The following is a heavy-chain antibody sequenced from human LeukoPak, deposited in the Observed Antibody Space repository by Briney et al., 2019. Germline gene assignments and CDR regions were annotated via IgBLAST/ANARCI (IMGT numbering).Heavy chain of an antibody. Sequence: PGGFLRLSCAASGFTFDDYAMHWVRQAPGKGLEWVSGISRQSDKIGYADSLKGRFTISRDNAKNSLFPQMNSLRAEDTALYHCAKIMAGSGWSSFDSWGQGTLVTVSS. V-gene: IGHV3-9*01. CDR3: AKIMAGSGWSSFDS. J-gene: IGHJ4*02. D-gene: IGHD6-19*01. CDR2: ISRQSDKI. CDR1: GFTFDDYA.